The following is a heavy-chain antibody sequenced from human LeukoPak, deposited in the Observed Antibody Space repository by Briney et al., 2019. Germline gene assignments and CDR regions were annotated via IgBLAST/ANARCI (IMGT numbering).Heavy chain of an antibody. J-gene: IGHJ4*02. CDR1: GYTFTSYG. V-gene: IGHV1-18*01. CDR2: ISAYNGNT. D-gene: IGHD3-22*01. Sequence: ASVKVSCTASGYTFTSYGISWVRQAPGQGLEWMGWISAYNGNTNYAQKLQGRVTMTTDTSTSTAYMELRSLRSDDTAVYYCARDRKRYYYDSSGYYPNWGQGTLVTVSS. CDR3: ARDRKRYYYDSSGYYPN.